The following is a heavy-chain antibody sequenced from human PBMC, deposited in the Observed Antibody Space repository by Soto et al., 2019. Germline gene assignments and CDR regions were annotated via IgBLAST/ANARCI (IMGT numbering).Heavy chain of an antibody. V-gene: IGHV4-59*11. CDR2: IYYSGSA. D-gene: IGHD1-26*01. CDR1: GGSISSHY. CDR3: ARYSGTYYVY. Sequence: SETLSLTCTVSGGSISSHYWSWIRQPPGKGLEWIGYIYYSGSANYNPSLKSRVTISVDTSKNQFSLKLSSVTAADTAVYYCARYSGTYYVYWGQGTLVTVSS. J-gene: IGHJ4*02.